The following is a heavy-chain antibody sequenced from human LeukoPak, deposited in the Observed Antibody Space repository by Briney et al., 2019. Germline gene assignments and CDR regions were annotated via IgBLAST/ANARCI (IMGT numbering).Heavy chain of an antibody. CDR3: ARGNDYAFY. Sequence: GGSLRLSCAASGFTFSSYWMHWVRQGPGKGLVWVSCLNGDGSSTGYADSVKGRFTISRDNAKNTLYLQMNSLRAEDTGVYYCARGNDYAFYWGQGTLVTVSS. CDR1: GFTFSSYW. V-gene: IGHV3-74*01. D-gene: IGHD3-16*01. J-gene: IGHJ4*02. CDR2: LNGDGSST.